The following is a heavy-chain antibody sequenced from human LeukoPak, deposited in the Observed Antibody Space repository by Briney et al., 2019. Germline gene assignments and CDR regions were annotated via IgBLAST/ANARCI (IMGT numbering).Heavy chain of an antibody. D-gene: IGHD3-10*01. V-gene: IGHV6-1*01. CDR2: TYYMSKWYN. CDR3: ARTITMVRGVMAYYYYGMDV. Sequence: SQTLSLTCAISVDSVSSNSAGWNWIRQSPSRGLEWLGWTYYMSKWYNDYAVSVKSRITINPDTTKNQFSLQLNSVTPEDTAVYYCARTITMVRGVMAYYYYGMDVWGQGTTVTVSS. CDR1: VDSVSSNSAG. J-gene: IGHJ6*02.